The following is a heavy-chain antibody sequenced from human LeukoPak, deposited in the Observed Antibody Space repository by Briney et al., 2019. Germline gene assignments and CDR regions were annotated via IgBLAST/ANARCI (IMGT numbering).Heavy chain of an antibody. D-gene: IGHD1-14*01. J-gene: IGHJ4*02. CDR2: IIPIFGIA. V-gene: IGHV1-69*04. CDR1: GGTSSSYA. CDR3: ASPPGNADPVGSYYFDY. Sequence: ASVKVSCKASGGTSSSYAISWVRQAPGQGLEWMGRIIPIFGIANYAQKFQGRVTITADKSTSTAYMELSSLRSEDTAVYYCASPPGNADPVGSYYFDYWGQGTLVTVSS.